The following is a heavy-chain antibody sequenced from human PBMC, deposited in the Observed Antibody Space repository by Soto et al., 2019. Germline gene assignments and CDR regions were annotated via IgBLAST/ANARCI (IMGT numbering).Heavy chain of an antibody. V-gene: IGHV3-53*04. D-gene: IGHD3-22*01. CDR2: IYSGGST. CDR1: GFTVSSNY. Sequence: GGSLRLSCAASGFTVSSNYMSWVRQAPGKGLEWVSVIYSGGSTYYADSVKGRFTISRHNSKNTLYLQMNSLRAEDTALYYCARAGSYYDSSGYYFDYWGQGTLVTVSS. J-gene: IGHJ4*02. CDR3: ARAGSYYDSSGYYFDY.